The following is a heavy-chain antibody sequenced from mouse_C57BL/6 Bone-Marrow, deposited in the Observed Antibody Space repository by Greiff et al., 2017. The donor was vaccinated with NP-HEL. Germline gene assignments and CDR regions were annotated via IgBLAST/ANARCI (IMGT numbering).Heavy chain of an antibody. J-gene: IGHJ2*01. V-gene: IGHV1-64*01. CDR1: GYTFTSYW. Sequence: QVQLKQPGAELVKPGASVKLSCKASGYTFTSYWMHWVKQRPGHGLEWIGMIHPNSGSTNYNEQFKSKATLTVDKSSSTAYMQLSSLTSEDSAVYYCARQYYGSRGDYFDYWGQGTTLTVSS. D-gene: IGHD1-1*01. CDR2: IHPNSGST. CDR3: ARQYYGSRGDYFDY.